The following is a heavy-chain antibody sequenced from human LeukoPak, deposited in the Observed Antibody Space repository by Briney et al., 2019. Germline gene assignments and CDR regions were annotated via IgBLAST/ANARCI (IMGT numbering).Heavy chain of an antibody. CDR1: GFTFSNAW. Sequence: GGSLRLSCAASGFTFSNAWMSWVRQAPGKGLEWVGRIKSKTDGGTTDYAAPVKGRFTISRDASNNTLYLQMNSLKTEDTAVYYCTTSERGARDAFDIWGQGTMVTVSS. CDR3: TTSERGARDAFDI. D-gene: IGHD3-10*01. V-gene: IGHV3-15*01. CDR2: IKSKTDGGTT. J-gene: IGHJ3*02.